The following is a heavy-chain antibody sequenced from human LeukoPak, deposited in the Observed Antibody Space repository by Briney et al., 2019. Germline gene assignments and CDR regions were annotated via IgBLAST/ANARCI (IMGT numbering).Heavy chain of an antibody. CDR3: ARGRGKYYGVDV. CDR1: ELTFSRYS. D-gene: IGHD3-10*01. V-gene: IGHV3-48*01. Sequence: GGSLRLSCAASELTFSRYSMNWVRQAPGKGLEWVSYISSSSSIIYYADSVKGRFTISRDNAKNSLYLQMNSQRVEDTAVYYCARGRGKYYGVDVWGQGTTVTVSS. J-gene: IGHJ6*02. CDR2: ISSSSSII.